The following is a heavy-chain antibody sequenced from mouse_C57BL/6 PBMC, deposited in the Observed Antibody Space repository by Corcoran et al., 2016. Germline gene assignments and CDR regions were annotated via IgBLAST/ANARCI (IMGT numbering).Heavy chain of an antibody. D-gene: IGHD1-1*01. V-gene: IGHV9-3*01. CDR2: INTYSGVP. CDR1: GYTFTTYG. CDR3: ARSGYGSSYGYCDV. J-gene: IGHJ1*03. Sequence: QIQLVQSGPELKKPGETVKISCKASGYTFTTYGMSWVKQAPGKGLKWMGWINTYSGVPTYADDFKGRFAFSLETSASTAYLQINNLKNEDTATYFCARSGYGSSYGYCDVCGTGTTVTVSS.